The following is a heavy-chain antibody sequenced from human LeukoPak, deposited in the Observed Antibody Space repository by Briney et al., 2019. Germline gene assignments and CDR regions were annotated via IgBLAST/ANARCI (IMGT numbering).Heavy chain of an antibody. Sequence: PSETLSLTCAVYGGSFSGYYWSWIRHPPGKGLEWIGEINHSGSTNYNPSLKSRFTISVDTSKNQFSLKLSSVTAADTAVYYCARGPRPRYCSGGSCSYRGYYYGMDVWGQGTTVTVSS. CDR3: ARGPRPRYCSGGSCSYRGYYYGMDV. D-gene: IGHD2-15*01. J-gene: IGHJ6*02. CDR2: INHSGST. CDR1: GGSFSGYY. V-gene: IGHV4-34*01.